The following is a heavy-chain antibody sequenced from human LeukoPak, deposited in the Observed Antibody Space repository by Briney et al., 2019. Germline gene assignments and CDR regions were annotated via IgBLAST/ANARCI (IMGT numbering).Heavy chain of an antibody. Sequence: GESLMISCMCAGYSFTNYWIGLLRQMPGEGVEWMGIIYPADPNTRSSLSCQDHITIAPPKTLSTAYLQWSALKAPAPAMYYCARQDRRSRREPHWYFDLWGRGTLVTVPS. V-gene: IGHV5-51*01. CDR2: IYPADPNT. D-gene: IGHD1-26*01. J-gene: IGHJ2*01. CDR3: ARQDRRSRREPHWYFDL. CDR1: GYSFTNYW.